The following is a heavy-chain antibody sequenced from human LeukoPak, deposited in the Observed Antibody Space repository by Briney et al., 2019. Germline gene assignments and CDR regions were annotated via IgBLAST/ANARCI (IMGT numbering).Heavy chain of an antibody. J-gene: IGHJ3*02. V-gene: IGHV3-7*01. D-gene: IGHD1-26*01. CDR2: IKQDGSEK. CDR3: ARDRGGSYGSGAFDI. Sequence: GGSLRLSCAASGFTFSSYWMSWVRQAPGKGLEWVANIKQDGSEKYYVDSVKGRFTISRDNAKNSLYLQMNSLRAEDTAVYYCARDRGGSYGSGAFDIWGQGTMVTVSS. CDR1: GFTFSSYW.